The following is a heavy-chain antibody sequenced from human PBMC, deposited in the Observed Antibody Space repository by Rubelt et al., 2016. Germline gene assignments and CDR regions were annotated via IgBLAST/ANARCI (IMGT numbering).Heavy chain of an antibody. J-gene: IGHJ5*02. Sequence: QVQLVQSGAEVKKPGASVKVSCKASGYTFNSYDINWVRQAPGQGLEWMGGIIPIFGTANYAQKFQGRVTITADEATSAAYRELGRLRSEGTAVYYCARIKEDSFDPWGQGTLVTVSP. CDR3: ARIKEDSFDP. V-gene: IGHV1-69*01. CDR2: IIPIFGTA. CDR1: GYTFNSYD.